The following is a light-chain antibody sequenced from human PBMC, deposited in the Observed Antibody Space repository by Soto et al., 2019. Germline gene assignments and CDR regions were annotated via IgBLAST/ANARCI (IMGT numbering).Light chain of an antibody. CDR2: AAS. V-gene: IGKV3-20*01. CDR1: QSVSSNN. CDR3: QQYGSSPWT. Sequence: EIVLTQSPATLSVSPGERATLSCRASQSVSSNNLVWYQQKRGQAPMLLIYAASYRAAGIPYRFSGSGSGTDFTLTISRLEPEDFALYYCQQYGSSPWTFGQGTKVEIK. J-gene: IGKJ1*01.